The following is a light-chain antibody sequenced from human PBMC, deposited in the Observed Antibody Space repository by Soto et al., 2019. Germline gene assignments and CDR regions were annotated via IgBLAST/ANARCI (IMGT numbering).Light chain of an antibody. CDR2: YDS. Sequence: SYELTQPPSVSVAPGKTARITCGGNNIGSKRVHWYQQKPGQAPVLVIYYDSDRPSGIPERFSGSNSGNTATLTISRVEAGDEADYYCQVWDSSSDHPPVVFGGGTQLTV. CDR3: QVWDSSSDHPPVV. CDR1: NIGSKR. J-gene: IGLJ2*01. V-gene: IGLV3-21*04.